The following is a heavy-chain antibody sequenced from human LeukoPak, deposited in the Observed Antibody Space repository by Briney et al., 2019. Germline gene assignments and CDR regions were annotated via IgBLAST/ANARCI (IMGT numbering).Heavy chain of an antibody. D-gene: IGHD1-26*01. Sequence: SETLSLTCTVSGGSISSYYWGWIRQPPGKGLEWIGSIYYSGSTYYNPSLKSRVTISVDTSKNQFSLKLSSVTAADTAVYYCARLSGSYYIDYYYMDVWGKGTTVTVSS. V-gene: IGHV4-39*07. CDR3: ARLSGSYYIDYYYMDV. CDR1: GGSISSYY. CDR2: IYYSGST. J-gene: IGHJ6*03.